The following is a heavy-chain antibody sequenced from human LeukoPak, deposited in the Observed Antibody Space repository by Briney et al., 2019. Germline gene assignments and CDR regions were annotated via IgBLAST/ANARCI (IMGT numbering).Heavy chain of an antibody. CDR3: ARSSYDYVWGSYRYPDDY. J-gene: IGHJ4*02. Sequence: SSVKVSCKXSVYTFTSYDINWVRQATGQGLEWMGRMNPNSCNTGYAQKFQGRVTMTRNTSISTAYMELSSLRSEDTAVYYCARSSYDYVWGSYRYPDDYWGQGTLVTVSS. D-gene: IGHD3-16*02. V-gene: IGHV1-8*01. CDR2: MNPNSCNT. CDR1: VYTFTSYD.